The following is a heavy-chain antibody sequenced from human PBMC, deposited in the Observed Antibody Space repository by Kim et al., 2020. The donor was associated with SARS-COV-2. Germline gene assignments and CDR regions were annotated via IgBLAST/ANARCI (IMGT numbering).Heavy chain of an antibody. CDR2: IIPIFGTA. CDR3: ARGGSMVRHSTAQYYYYYGMDV. Sequence: SVKVSCKASGGTFSSYAISWVRQAPGQGLEWMGGIIPIFGTANYAQKFQGRVTITADESTSTAYMELSSLRSEDTAVYYCARGGSMVRHSTAQYYYYYGMDVWGQGTTVTVSS. J-gene: IGHJ6*02. CDR1: GGTFSSYA. V-gene: IGHV1-69*13. D-gene: IGHD3-10*01.